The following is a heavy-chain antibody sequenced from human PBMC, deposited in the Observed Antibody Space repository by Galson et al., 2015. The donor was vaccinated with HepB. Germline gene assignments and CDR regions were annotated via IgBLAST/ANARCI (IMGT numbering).Heavy chain of an antibody. CDR3: ARRGDNYGGFDY. V-gene: IGHV4-34*01. CDR1: GGSISGYY. J-gene: IGHJ4*02. CDR2: INQNGAT. D-gene: IGHD5-18*01. Sequence: LSLTCGVYGGSISGYYWSWIRQPPGQGLEWIGEINQNGATKYKSSLKSRVTISVDTSKNQVSLRLSYVSAADTAVVYCARRGDNYGGFDYRVQGALVTGAS.